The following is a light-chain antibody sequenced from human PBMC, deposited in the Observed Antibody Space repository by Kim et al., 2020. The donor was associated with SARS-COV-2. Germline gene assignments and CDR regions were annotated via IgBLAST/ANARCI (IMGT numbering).Light chain of an antibody. CDR1: NIGINS. Sequence: APGKTARIPCGGNNIGINSVHWYQLKPGQAPVVVMYHDTDRPSGIPERFSGSNSGNTATLTISRVEAGDEADYYCQVWDSSSDLYVFGTGTKVTVL. CDR3: QVWDSSSDLYV. J-gene: IGLJ1*01. CDR2: HDT. V-gene: IGLV3-21*04.